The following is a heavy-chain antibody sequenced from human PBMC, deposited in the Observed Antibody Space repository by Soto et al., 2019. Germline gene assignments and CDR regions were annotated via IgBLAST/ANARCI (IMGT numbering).Heavy chain of an antibody. Sequence: QVQLVQSGAEEKKPGASVKVSCKASGYTFTGYAMHWVRQAPGQRHEWMGWINAGNGNTKYSQKFQGRVTITRDTSASTAYMELSSLRSEDTAVYYCARAITLPTPLDYWGQGTLVTVSS. V-gene: IGHV1-3*05. J-gene: IGHJ4*02. CDR2: INAGNGNT. D-gene: IGHD1-20*01. CDR1: GYTFTGYA. CDR3: ARAITLPTPLDY.